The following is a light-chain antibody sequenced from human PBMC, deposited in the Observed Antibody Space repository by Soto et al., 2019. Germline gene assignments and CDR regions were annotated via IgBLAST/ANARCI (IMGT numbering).Light chain of an antibody. CDR3: CSYAGNYPLL. Sequence: QSVLTQPRSVSGSPGQSVTVSCTGTSRDVGIYNYVSWYQQRPGTAPKVMIYDVTKRPSGVPDRFSGCKSANTAALTISGLQADDEDDYYCCSYAGNYPLLFGGGTQLTVL. CDR1: SRDVGIYNY. J-gene: IGLJ2*01. V-gene: IGLV2-11*01. CDR2: DVT.